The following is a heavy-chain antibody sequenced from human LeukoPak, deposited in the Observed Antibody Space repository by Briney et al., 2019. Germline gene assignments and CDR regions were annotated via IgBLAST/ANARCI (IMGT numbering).Heavy chain of an antibody. CDR3: ARRFPYNWNYDY. CDR2: IYPDDSES. J-gene: IGHJ4*02. V-gene: IGHV5-51*01. Sequence: GESLKISCKGSGFSFTTYWIGWVRPMPGKGLEWMGMIYPDDSESRYSLSFQGQVTISADKSISTAYLQWSSLKASDTAMYYCARRFPYNWNYDYWGQGTLVTVSS. D-gene: IGHD1-7*01. CDR1: GFSFTTYW.